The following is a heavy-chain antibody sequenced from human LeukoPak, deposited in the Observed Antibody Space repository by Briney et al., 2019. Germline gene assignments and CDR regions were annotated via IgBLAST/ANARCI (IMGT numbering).Heavy chain of an antibody. Sequence: WIGYIYYSGSTYYNPSLKSRVTISVDTSKNQFSLKLSSVTAADTAVYYCARERFYGDYPYYFDYWGQGTLVTVSS. CDR2: IYYSGST. D-gene: IGHD4-17*01. V-gene: IGHV4-31*02. CDR3: ARERFYGDYPYYFDY. J-gene: IGHJ4*02.